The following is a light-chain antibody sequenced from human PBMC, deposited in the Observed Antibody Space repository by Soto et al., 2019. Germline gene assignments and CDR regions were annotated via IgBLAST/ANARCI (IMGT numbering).Light chain of an antibody. V-gene: IGKV3-15*01. J-gene: IGKJ1*01. CDR3: QQYNNWPPWT. CDR2: GAS. CDR1: QSVSSSY. Sequence: EIVLTQSPATLSLSPGERATLSCRASQSVSSSYLVWHQQKPGQAPRLLIYGASTRATGIPARFSGSGSGTEFTLTISSLQSEDFAAYYCQQYNNWPPWTFGQGTKVDNK.